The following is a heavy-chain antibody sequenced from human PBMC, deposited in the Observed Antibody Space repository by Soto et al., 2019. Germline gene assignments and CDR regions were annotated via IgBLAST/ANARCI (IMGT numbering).Heavy chain of an antibody. J-gene: IGHJ5*02. CDR1: GFTFSSYA. D-gene: IGHD6-13*01. V-gene: IGHV3-23*01. Sequence: QPGGSLRLSCAASGFTFSSYAMSWVRQAPGKGLEWVSGISNSGGSTYYADSVKGRFTISRDNSKNTLYLQMNSLRAEDTAVYYCARHPERIAQIGWFDPWGQGTLVTVSS. CDR2: ISNSGGST. CDR3: ARHPERIAQIGWFDP.